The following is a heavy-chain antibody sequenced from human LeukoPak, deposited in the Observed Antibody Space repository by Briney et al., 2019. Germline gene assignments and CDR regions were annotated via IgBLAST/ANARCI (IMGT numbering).Heavy chain of an antibody. CDR3: AGQAAGTSIDAFDI. CDR1: GGSISSYY. V-gene: IGHV4-59*01. Sequence: PSETLSLTCTVSGGSISSYYWSWIRQPPGKGLEWIGYIYYSGSTNYNPSLKSRVTISVDTSKNQFSLKLSSVTAADTAVYYCAGQAAGTSIDAFDIWGQGTMVTVSS. CDR2: IYYSGST. J-gene: IGHJ3*02. D-gene: IGHD6-13*01.